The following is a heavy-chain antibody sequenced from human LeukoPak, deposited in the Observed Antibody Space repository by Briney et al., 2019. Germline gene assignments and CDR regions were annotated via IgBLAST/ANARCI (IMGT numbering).Heavy chain of an antibody. D-gene: IGHD6-13*01. J-gene: IGHJ4*02. Sequence: PWGSLRLSCTASGFTFSSYWMHWVRQVPGKGLVWVSRINSAGISTNYADSVKGRFTISRDNAKNTLYLQMNSLRAEDTAIYYCARDIAAAVDYWGQGTLVTVSS. CDR1: GFTFSSYW. V-gene: IGHV3-74*01. CDR2: INSAGIST. CDR3: ARDIAAAVDY.